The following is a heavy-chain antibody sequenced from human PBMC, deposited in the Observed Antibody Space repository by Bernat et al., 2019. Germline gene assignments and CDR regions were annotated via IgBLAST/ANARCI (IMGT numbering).Heavy chain of an antibody. D-gene: IGHD1-26*01. Sequence: EVQLVESGGGLVKPGGSLRLSCAASGFTFSGYGMNWVRQAPGQGLEWVSSITSHSSYIYYADSLKGRFTISRDNAKSSLYLQMNSLRAEDTAVYYCARDKSGSYYGAIDYWGQGTLLTVSS. CDR1: GFTFSGYG. CDR2: ITSHSSYI. V-gene: IGHV3-21*01. J-gene: IGHJ4*02. CDR3: ARDKSGSYYGAIDY.